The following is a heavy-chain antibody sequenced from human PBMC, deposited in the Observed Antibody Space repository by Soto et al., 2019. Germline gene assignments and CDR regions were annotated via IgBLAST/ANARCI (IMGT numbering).Heavy chain of an antibody. J-gene: IGHJ6*02. V-gene: IGHV1-69*01. CDR3: ARDRKRYYYGSGRSSPPSDYYYGMDV. D-gene: IGHD3-10*01. Sequence: QVQLVQSGAEVKKPGSSVKVSCKASGGTFSSYAISWVRQAPGQGLEWMGGIIPLFGTANYAQKFQGRVTITADESTSTAYMELSSLRSEDTAVYYCARDRKRYYYGSGRSSPPSDYYYGMDVWGQGNTVTVSS. CDR1: GGTFSSYA. CDR2: IIPLFGTA.